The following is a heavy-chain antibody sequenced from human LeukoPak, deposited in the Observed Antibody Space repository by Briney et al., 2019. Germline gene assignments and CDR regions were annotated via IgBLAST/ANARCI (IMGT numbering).Heavy chain of an antibody. CDR1: GGSISSGGYY. D-gene: IGHD5-18*01. CDR2: IYYSGST. Sequence: SETLSLTCTVSGGSISSGGYYWSWIRQHPGTGLEWIGYIYYSGSTYYNPSLKSRVTISVDTSKNQFSLKLSPVTAADTAVYYCASGYSYGHYFDYWGQGTLVTVSS. V-gene: IGHV4-31*03. CDR3: ASGYSYGHYFDY. J-gene: IGHJ4*02.